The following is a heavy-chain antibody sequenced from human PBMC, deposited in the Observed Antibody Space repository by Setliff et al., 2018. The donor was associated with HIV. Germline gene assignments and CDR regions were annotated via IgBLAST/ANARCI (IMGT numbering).Heavy chain of an antibody. CDR3: ARRIDNSGTFPDKNWFDT. CDR2: IFSSGST. D-gene: IGHD3-10*01. J-gene: IGHJ5*02. V-gene: IGHV4-4*09. CDR1: GGSITSYC. Sequence: SETLSLTCTVSGGSITSYCWNWIRQSPGRGLEWIGFIFSSGSTKYNPSLQSRVTMSIDTSKNQFSLKLTSVTAADTAVYYCARRIDNSGTFPDKNWFDTWGQGSLVTVSS.